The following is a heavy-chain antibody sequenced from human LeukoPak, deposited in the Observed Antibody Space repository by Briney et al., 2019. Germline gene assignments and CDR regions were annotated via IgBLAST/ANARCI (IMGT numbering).Heavy chain of an antibody. CDR3: ARVYNWNYDY. CDR2: ISYDGSNK. CDR1: GFTFSSYG. J-gene: IGHJ4*02. V-gene: IGHV3-30*03. Sequence: PGRSLRLSCAASGFTFSSYGMHWVRQAPGKGLEWVAVISYDGSNKYYADSVKGRFTISRDNSKNTLYLQMNSLRAEDTAVYYCARVYNWNYDYWGQGTLVTVSS. D-gene: IGHD1-20*01.